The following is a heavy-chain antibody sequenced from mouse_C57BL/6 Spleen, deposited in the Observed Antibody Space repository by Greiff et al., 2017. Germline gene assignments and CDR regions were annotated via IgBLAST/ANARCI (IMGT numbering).Heavy chain of an antibody. CDR3: ARPPLYYDYDGVFAY. V-gene: IGHV1-81*01. CDR1: GYTFTSYG. J-gene: IGHJ3*01. CDR2: IYPRSGNT. Sequence: VQGVESGAELARPGASVKLSCKASGYTFTSYGISWVKQRTGQGLEWIGEIYPRSGNTYYNEKFKGKATLTADKSSSTAYMELRSLTSEDSAVYFCARPPLYYDYDGVFAYWGQGTLVTVSA. D-gene: IGHD2-4*01.